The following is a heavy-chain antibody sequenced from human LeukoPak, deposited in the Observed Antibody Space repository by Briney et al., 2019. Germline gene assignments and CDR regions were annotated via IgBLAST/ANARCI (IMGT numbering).Heavy chain of an antibody. CDR3: VRDIAVAANHDS. D-gene: IGHD6-19*01. CDR1: GFTFSSFW. Sequence: GGSLRLSCAASGFTFSSFWMSWVRQAPGKRLEWVANINQDGSNKYYVDSLKGRFTISRDNAKNSLFLQMNRLRAEDTAVYYCVRDIAVAANHDSWGQGTLVTVSS. V-gene: IGHV3-7*05. CDR2: INQDGSNK. J-gene: IGHJ4*02.